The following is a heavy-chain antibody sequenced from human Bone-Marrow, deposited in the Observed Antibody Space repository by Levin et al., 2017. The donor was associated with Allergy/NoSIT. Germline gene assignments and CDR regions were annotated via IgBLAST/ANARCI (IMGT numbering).Heavy chain of an antibody. V-gene: IGHV3-21*01. CDR1: GFTFSGYP. J-gene: IGHJ6*04. CDR3: ARGGGSQKGGLDV. Sequence: VASVKVSCAASGFTFSGYPMHWVRQAPGKGLEWISSIRSAGTYIHYADSVKGRFTISRDNANNSVSLEMNNLRADDTALYYCARGGGSQKGGLDVWGKGTTVTVSS. CDR2: IRSAGTYI. D-gene: IGHD3-10*01.